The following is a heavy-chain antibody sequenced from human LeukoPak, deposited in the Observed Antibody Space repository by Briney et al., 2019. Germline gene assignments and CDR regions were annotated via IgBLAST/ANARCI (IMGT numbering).Heavy chain of an antibody. Sequence: PSETLSLTCTVSGGSISSSSYYWSWIRQTPGKGLEWIGEINHSGSTNYNPSLKSRVTISVDTSKNQFSLKLSSVTAADTAVYYCARRVPYGSGSPILYWGQGTLVTVSS. CDR2: INHSGST. D-gene: IGHD3-10*01. J-gene: IGHJ4*02. CDR1: GGSISSSSYY. CDR3: ARRVPYGSGSPILY. V-gene: IGHV4-39*07.